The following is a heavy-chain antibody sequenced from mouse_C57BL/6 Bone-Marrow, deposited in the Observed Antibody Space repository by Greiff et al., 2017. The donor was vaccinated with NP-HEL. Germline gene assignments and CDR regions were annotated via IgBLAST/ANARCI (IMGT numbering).Heavy chain of an antibody. D-gene: IGHD1-1*01. Sequence: EVHLVESGGGLVQPGGSLKLSCAASGFTFSDYGMAWVRQAPRKGPEWVAFISNLAYSIYYADTVTGRFTISRENAKNTLYLEMSSLRSEDTAMYYCARSVVATTPYWYFDVWGTGTTVTVSS. CDR3: ARSVVATTPYWYFDV. J-gene: IGHJ1*03. CDR1: GFTFSDYG. CDR2: ISNLAYSI. V-gene: IGHV5-15*01.